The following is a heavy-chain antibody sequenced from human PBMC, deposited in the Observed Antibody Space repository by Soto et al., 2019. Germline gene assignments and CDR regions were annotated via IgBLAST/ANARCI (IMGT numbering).Heavy chain of an antibody. CDR1: GGSISSGNYY. CDR3: ARYDFWSGYRTQQEEDYFQY. D-gene: IGHD3-3*01. Sequence: QVQLQESGPGLVEPSQTLSLTCTVSGGSISSGNYYWSWIRQSPGKGLEWIGYIHHGGSTYYNPSLKSGVSILTYTSKNQFSLTLSSVTAADTAVYYCARYDFWSGYRTQQEEDYFQYGGQGTLGTVSS. J-gene: IGHJ1*01. V-gene: IGHV4-30-4*01. CDR2: IHHGGST.